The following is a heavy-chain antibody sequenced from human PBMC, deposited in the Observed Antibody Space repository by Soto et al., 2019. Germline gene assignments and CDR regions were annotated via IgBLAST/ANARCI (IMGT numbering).Heavy chain of an antibody. Sequence: PGGSLRLSCAASGFTFSSYSMNWVRQAPGKGLEWVSSISSSSSYIYYADSVKGRFTISRDNAKNSLYLQMNSLRAEDTAVYYCASEYTYYYDSSGPGPDDAFDIWGQGTMVT. CDR3: ASEYTYYYDSSGPGPDDAFDI. V-gene: IGHV3-21*01. D-gene: IGHD3-22*01. J-gene: IGHJ3*02. CDR2: ISSSSSYI. CDR1: GFTFSSYS.